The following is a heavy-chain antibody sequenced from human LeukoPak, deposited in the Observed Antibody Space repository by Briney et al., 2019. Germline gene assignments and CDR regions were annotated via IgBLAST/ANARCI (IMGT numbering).Heavy chain of an antibody. CDR1: GGSISGYY. Sequence: SETLSLTCTVSGGSISGYYWNWIRQPPGKGLEWIGYIIYSGSADYNPALKSRVTISVDTSKNQFSLKLSSVTAADTAVYYCARDKVPGDYWGQGTLVTVSS. V-gene: IGHV4-59*01. CDR3: ARDKVPGDY. CDR2: IIYSGSA. J-gene: IGHJ4*02. D-gene: IGHD1-1*01.